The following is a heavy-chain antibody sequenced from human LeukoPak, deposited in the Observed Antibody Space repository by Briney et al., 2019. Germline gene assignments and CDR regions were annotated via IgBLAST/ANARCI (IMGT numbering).Heavy chain of an antibody. Sequence: SETLSLTCAVYGGSFSGYYWSWIRQPPGKGLEWIGEINHSGSTNYNPSLKSRVTISVDTSKNQFSLKLSSVTAADTAVYYCARWVEYYYDSSGYYLAAFDIWGQGTVVTVSS. J-gene: IGHJ3*02. CDR1: GGSFSGYY. V-gene: IGHV4-34*01. D-gene: IGHD3-22*01. CDR2: INHSGST. CDR3: ARWVEYYYDSSGYYLAAFDI.